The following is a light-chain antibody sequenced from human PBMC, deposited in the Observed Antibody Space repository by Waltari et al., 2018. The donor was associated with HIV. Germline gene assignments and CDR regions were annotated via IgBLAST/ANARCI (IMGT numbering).Light chain of an antibody. CDR1: QSISMW. CDR2: QAS. Sequence: DIQMTQSPSTLSASVGARVTITCRARQSISMWLAWYQQKPGQAPKLLIYQASDLESGVPSRFSGSGSETEFTLTISSLQPDDFAVYYCQQYYTYPWTFGQGTKVEIK. V-gene: IGKV1-5*03. CDR3: QQYYTYPWT. J-gene: IGKJ1*01.